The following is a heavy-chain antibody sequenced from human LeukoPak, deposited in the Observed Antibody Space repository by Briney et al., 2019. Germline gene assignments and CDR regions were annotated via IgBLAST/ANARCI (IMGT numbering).Heavy chain of an antibody. CDR1: GFSLSTLGVG. J-gene: IGHJ3*01. Sequence: SGPTLVNPTQTLTLTCTFSGFSLSTLGVGVGWIRQPPGKALEWLALIYWDDDKRYSPSLKSMLTITKDTSKNQVVLTMTNLDPVDTATYYCARIKIPLTGDAFDFWGQGTMVTVSS. D-gene: IGHD7-27*01. CDR2: IYWDDDK. V-gene: IGHV2-5*02. CDR3: ARIKIPLTGDAFDF.